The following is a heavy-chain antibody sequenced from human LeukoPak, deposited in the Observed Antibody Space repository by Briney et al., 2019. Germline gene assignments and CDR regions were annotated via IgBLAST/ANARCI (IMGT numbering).Heavy chain of an antibody. Sequence: SETLSLTCTVSGGSISSYYWSWIRQPPGKGLEWIGYIYYSGSTNYNPSLKSRVTISVDTSKNQFSLKLSSVTAAGTAVYYCARGGGYASPIGYWGQGALVTVSS. CDR3: ARGGGYASPIGY. D-gene: IGHD5-12*01. CDR2: IYYSGST. V-gene: IGHV4-59*01. J-gene: IGHJ4*02. CDR1: GGSISSYY.